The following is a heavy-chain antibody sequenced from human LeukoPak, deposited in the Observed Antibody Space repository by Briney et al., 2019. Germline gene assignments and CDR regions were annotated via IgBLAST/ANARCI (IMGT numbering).Heavy chain of an antibody. J-gene: IGHJ4*02. CDR1: GFTFINYA. CDR3: AIKNYYGSGSSSGDY. V-gene: IGHV3-23*01. D-gene: IGHD3-10*01. CDR2: ISGSGDST. Sequence: GGSLRLSCAASGFTFINYAMTWVRQAPGKGLEWVSAISGSGDSTFNADSVKGRFTISRDNSKNTLYLQMNSLRAEDTAVYYCAIKNYYGSGSSSGDYWGQGTLVTVSS.